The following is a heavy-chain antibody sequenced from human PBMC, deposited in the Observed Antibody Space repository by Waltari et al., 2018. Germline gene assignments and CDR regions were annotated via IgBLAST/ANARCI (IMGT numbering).Heavy chain of an antibody. V-gene: IGHV3-9*01. Sequence: EVQLVESGGGLVQPGRSLRLSCAASGFTFDDYAMHWVRQATGKGLAWVSGISWNSGSIGYADSVKGRFTISRDNAKNSLYLQMNSLRAEDTALYYCAKDTSPYYDFWSGYYRPFDYWGQGTLVTVSS. CDR2: ISWNSGSI. CDR3: AKDTSPYYDFWSGYYRPFDY. D-gene: IGHD3-3*01. J-gene: IGHJ4*02. CDR1: GFTFDDYA.